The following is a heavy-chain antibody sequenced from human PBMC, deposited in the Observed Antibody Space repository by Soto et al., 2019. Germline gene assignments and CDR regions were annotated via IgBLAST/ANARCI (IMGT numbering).Heavy chain of an antibody. CDR2: IYYSGST. D-gene: IGHD3-3*01. CDR1: GGSISSGDYY. J-gene: IGHJ6*02. Sequence: SKTLSLSCTVSGGSISSGDYYWSWIRQPPGKGLEWIGYIYYSGSTYYNPSLKSRATISVDTSKNQFSLKLSSVTAADTAVYYGARSYPNNIFGVIPPHGLYGWGQGTT. CDR3: ARSYPNNIFGVIPPHGLYG. V-gene: IGHV4-30-4*01.